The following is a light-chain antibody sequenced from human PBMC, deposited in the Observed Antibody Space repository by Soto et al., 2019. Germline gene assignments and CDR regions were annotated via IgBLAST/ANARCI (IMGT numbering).Light chain of an antibody. J-gene: IGKJ4*01. V-gene: IGKV3-20*01. CDR2: GAS. Sequence: EIVLTQSPGTLSLSPGERATLSCTASQSVTNNYLAWYQQKPGQAPRLLINGASSRATGIPDRFSGSGSGTDFPLTITRLEPEDFAVYYCQQYGSSPDTFGGGTKVEVK. CDR3: QQYGSSPDT. CDR1: QSVTNNY.